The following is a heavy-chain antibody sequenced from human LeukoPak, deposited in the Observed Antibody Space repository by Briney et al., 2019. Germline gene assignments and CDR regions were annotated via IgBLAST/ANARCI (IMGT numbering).Heavy chain of an antibody. CDR1: GYTFTSYG. D-gene: IGHD2-2*01. Sequence: ASVKVSCKASGYTFTSYGISWVRQAPGQGLEWIGWISAYNGNTNYAHKLQGRVTMTTDTSTSTAYMELRSLRSDDTAVYYCARDLEYCSSTSCYQGYWGQGTLVTVSS. V-gene: IGHV1-18*01. CDR2: ISAYNGNT. CDR3: ARDLEYCSSTSCYQGY. J-gene: IGHJ4*02.